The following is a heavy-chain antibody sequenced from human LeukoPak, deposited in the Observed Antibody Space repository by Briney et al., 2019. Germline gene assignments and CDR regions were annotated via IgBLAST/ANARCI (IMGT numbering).Heavy chain of an antibody. V-gene: IGHV3-48*03. J-gene: IGHJ4*02. D-gene: IGHD3-22*01. CDR1: GFTFSSYE. Sequence: SGGSLRLSRAASGFTFSSYEMNWVRQAPGKGLEWVSYISSSGSTIYYADSVKGRFTISRDNAKNSLYLQMNSLRAEDTAVYYCARGGDSSGYYSYYFDYWGQGTLVTVSS. CDR2: ISSSGSTI. CDR3: ARGGDSSGYYSYYFDY.